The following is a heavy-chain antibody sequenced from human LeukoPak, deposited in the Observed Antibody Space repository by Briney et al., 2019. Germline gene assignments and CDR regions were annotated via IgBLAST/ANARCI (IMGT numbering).Heavy chain of an antibody. V-gene: IGHV1-8*01. CDR3: ARSLGAYWGKDFLNWFDP. Sequence: ASVKVSCKVSGYTLTELSMHWVRQAPGQGLEWMGWINPNSGNTGYTQRFQGRVTMTRNTSLSTAYMELTSLKSEDTAVYYCARSLGAYWGKDFLNWFDPWGQGTLVTVSS. CDR2: INPNSGNT. D-gene: IGHD3-16*01. J-gene: IGHJ5*02. CDR1: GYTLTELS.